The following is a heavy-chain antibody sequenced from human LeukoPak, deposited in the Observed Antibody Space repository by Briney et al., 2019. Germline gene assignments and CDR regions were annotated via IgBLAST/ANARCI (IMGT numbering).Heavy chain of an antibody. Sequence: GASVKVSCKASGYTFTSYYMHWVRQAPGQGLEWMGRIIPILGIANYAQKFQGRVTITADKSTSTAYMELSSLRSEDTAVYYCARDGSTVVRGVIFYWGQGTLVTVSS. D-gene: IGHD3-10*01. CDR3: ARDGSTVVRGVIFY. J-gene: IGHJ4*02. CDR1: GYTFTSYY. V-gene: IGHV1-69*04. CDR2: IIPILGIA.